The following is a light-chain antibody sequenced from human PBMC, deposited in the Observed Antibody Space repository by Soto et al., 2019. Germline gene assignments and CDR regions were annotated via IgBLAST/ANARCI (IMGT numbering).Light chain of an antibody. V-gene: IGLV1-40*01. CDR3: QSYDSSLSYWV. J-gene: IGLJ3*02. CDR1: SSNIGAGYD. Sequence: QAVLTQPPSVSGAPGQRVTISCTGSSSNIGAGYDVHWYQQLPGTAPKLLIYGNSNRPSGVPDRFSGSKSGTSASLAITGLQAEDEADCYCQSYDSSLSYWVFGGGTKLTVL. CDR2: GNS.